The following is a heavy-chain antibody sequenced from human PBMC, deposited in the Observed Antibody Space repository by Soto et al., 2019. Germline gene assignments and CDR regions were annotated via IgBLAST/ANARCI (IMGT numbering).Heavy chain of an antibody. CDR3: TTNGNGSGSYLADY. CDR2: IKSKTDGGTT. D-gene: IGHD3-10*01. V-gene: IGHV3-15*01. J-gene: IGHJ4*02. CDR1: GFTFSNAW. Sequence: GGSLRLSCAASGFTFSNAWMSWVRQAPGKGLEWVGRIKSKTDGGTTDYAAPVKGRFTISRDDSKNTLYLQMNSLKTEDTAVYYCTTNGNGSGSYLADYWGQGTLVTVSS.